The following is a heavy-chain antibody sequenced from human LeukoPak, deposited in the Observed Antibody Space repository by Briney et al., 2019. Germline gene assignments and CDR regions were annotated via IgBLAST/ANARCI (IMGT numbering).Heavy chain of an antibody. J-gene: IGHJ4*02. CDR1: GFTFSTYA. Sequence: GGSLRLSCAASGFTFSTYAMSWVRQAPGKGLEWVSAICGSDGSRYYADSVEGRFTISRDNSKNTLYLQMNSLRGEDAAVYYCAKGGSPSCYSSSGYWGQGTLVTVSS. D-gene: IGHD2-2*01. V-gene: IGHV3-23*01. CDR3: AKGGSPSCYSSSGY. CDR2: ICGSDGSR.